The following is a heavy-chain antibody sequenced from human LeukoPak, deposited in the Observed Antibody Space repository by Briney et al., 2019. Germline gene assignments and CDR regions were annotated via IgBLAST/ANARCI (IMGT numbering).Heavy chain of an antibody. D-gene: IGHD3-9*01. Sequence: GGSLRLSCAASGFTFSSYAMSWVRQAPGKGLEWVSAISGSGGSTYYADSVKGRFTISRDNSKNTLYLQMNSLRAEDTAVYYCAKAGYDIRDYYYYYMDVWGKGTTVTVSS. CDR1: GFTFSSYA. CDR2: ISGSGGST. J-gene: IGHJ6*03. V-gene: IGHV3-23*01. CDR3: AKAGYDIRDYYYYYMDV.